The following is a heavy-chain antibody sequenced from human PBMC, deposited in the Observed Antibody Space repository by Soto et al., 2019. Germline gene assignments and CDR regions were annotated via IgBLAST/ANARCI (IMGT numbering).Heavy chain of an antibody. CDR3: ARLGFHCLRGSCDDYNFYGLDV. D-gene: IGHD2-15*01. CDR2: IYYAGST. CDR1: GGSISSTDHY. J-gene: IGHJ6*02. Sequence: QLQESGPGLVKASETLSLTCTVSGGSISSTDHYWGWIRQPPGQGLEWRGSIYYAGSTFHNPSLERRATVSVHTSRNQFALRLSSVTASDTAVYYCARLGFHCLRGSCDDYNFYGLDVWGQGTTVTGSS. V-gene: IGHV4-39*01.